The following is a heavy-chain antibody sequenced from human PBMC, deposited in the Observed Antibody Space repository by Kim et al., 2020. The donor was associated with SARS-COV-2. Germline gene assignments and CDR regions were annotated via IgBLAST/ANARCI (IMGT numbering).Heavy chain of an antibody. CDR1: GFTFSSYS. D-gene: IGHD1-26*01. CDR2: ISSSSSYI. CDR3: ARARVSGSYYDGFDY. V-gene: IGHV3-21*01. J-gene: IGHJ4*02. Sequence: GGSLRLSCAASGFTFSSYSMNWVRQAPGKGLEWVSSISSSSSYIYYADSVKGRFTISRDNAKNSLYLQMNSLRAEDTAVYYCARARVSGSYYDGFDYWGQGTLVTVSS.